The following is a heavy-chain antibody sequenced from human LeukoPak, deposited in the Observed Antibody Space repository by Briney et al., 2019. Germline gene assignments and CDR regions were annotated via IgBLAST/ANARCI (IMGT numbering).Heavy chain of an antibody. CDR3: AKGGRYYDSSSHFDY. CDR2: IWYDGSNK. CDR1: GFTFSGSA. V-gene: IGHV3-33*06. J-gene: IGHJ4*02. D-gene: IGHD3-22*01. Sequence: GGSLRLSCAVSGFTFSGSAMHWVRQAPGKGLEWVAVIWYDGSNKYYADSVKGRFTISRDNSKNTLYLQMNSLRAEDTAVYYCAKGGRYYDSSSHFDYWGQGTLVTVSS.